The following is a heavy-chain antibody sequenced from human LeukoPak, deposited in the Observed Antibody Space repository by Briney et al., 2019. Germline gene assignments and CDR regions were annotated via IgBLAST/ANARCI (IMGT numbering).Heavy chain of an antibody. CDR3: AREYGYCNNASCAFDP. CDR1: GYSFSSYW. CDR2: IYPGDSDT. J-gene: IGHJ5*02. Sequence: RGESLQISCKGSGYSFSSYWIGWVRQMPGKGLEWMGIIYPGDSDTRYSPSFQGQVTVSADKSISTAYLQWSSLKASDTAIYYCAREYGYCNNASCAFDPWGQGTLVTVSS. V-gene: IGHV5-51*01. D-gene: IGHD2-2*01.